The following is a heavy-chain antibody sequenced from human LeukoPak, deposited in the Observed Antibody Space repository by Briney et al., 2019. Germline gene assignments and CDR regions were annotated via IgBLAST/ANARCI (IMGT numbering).Heavy chain of an antibody. CDR2: ISTSSSTI. Sequence: GGSLRLSCAASGFTFSSYNMNWVRQAPGKGLEWVSYISTSSSTIYYADSAKGRFTISRDNAKNSLYLQMNSLRAEDTAVYYCSKWKAIVLVPAARSPIDYWGQGTLVTVSS. CDR3: SKWKAIVLVPAARSPIDY. CDR1: GFTFSSYN. D-gene: IGHD2-2*01. J-gene: IGHJ4*02. V-gene: IGHV3-48*01.